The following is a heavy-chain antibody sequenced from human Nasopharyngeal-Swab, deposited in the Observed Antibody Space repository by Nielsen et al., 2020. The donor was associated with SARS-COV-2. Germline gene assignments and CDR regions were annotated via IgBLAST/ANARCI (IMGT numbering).Heavy chain of an antibody. D-gene: IGHD3-3*01. V-gene: IGHV4-39*02. CDR1: GGSIRISSYF. CDR2: IFYSGNT. CDR3: ARDSSRLRFFL. J-gene: IGHJ4*02. Sequence: SETLSLTCTVSGGSIRISSYFWGWIRQPPGKGLEWIGNIFYSGNTYYNPSLKSRVTLSIDTSKNQFSLTLNSVTAADTAVYYCARDSSRLRFFLWGQGTLVTVSS.